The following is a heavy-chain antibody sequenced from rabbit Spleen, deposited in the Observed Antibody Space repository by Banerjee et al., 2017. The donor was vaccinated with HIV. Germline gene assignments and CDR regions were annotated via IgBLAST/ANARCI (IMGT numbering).Heavy chain of an antibody. J-gene: IGHJ4*01. V-gene: IGHV1S7*01. CDR2: IGTAEGST. Sequence: QLKESGGGLVQPGGSLKLSCKASGFTLSSYYMNWVRQAPGKGLEWIGIIGTAEGSTYYASWVNGRFTISSDNAQNTVFLQMTSLTAADTATYFCVRFFDLWGPGTLVTVS. CDR3: VRFFDL. CDR1: GFTLSSYY.